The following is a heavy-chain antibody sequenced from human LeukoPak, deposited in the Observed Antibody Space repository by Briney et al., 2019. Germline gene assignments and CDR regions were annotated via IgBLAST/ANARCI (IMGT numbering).Heavy chain of an antibody. V-gene: IGHV3-7*01. D-gene: IGHD6-13*01. CDR1: GFTFSSYW. J-gene: IGHJ5*02. CDR2: IKQDGSEK. CDR3: ASNQRAAESSYNWFDP. Sequence: GSLRLSCAASGFTFSSYWMSWVRQAPGKGLEWVANIKQDGSEKYYVDSVKGRFTISRDNAKNSLYLQMNSLRAEDTAVYYCASNQRAAESSYNWFDPWGQGILVTVSS.